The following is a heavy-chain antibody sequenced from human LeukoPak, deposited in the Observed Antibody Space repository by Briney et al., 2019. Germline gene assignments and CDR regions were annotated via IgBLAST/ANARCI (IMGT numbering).Heavy chain of an antibody. V-gene: IGHV4-34*01. D-gene: IGHD6-13*01. J-gene: IGHJ4*02. CDR3: ARARRYRSSWYHDY. CDR1: GGSFSGYY. Sequence: PSETLSLTCAVYGGSFSGYYWSWIRQPPGKGLEWIGEINHSGTTNYNPSLKSRVTISVDTPKNQFFLKVNSVTAADTAVYYCARARRYRSSWYHDYWGQGSLVTVSS. CDR2: INHSGTT.